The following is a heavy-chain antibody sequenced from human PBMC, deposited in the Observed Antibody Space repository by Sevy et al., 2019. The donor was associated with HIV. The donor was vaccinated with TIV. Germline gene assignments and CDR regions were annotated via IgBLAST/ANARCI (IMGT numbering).Heavy chain of an antibody. CDR2: ISGSGGST. CDR3: AKGYCSGGSCYLRHFFDY. CDR1: GFTFSSYA. J-gene: IGHJ4*02. V-gene: IGHV3-23*01. Sequence: GGSLRLSCAASGFTFSSYAMSWVRQAPGKGLEWVSAISGSGGSTYYADSVKGRFTLSRDNSKNTLYLQMNSLRAEDTAVYYCAKGYCSGGSCYLRHFFDYWGQGTLVTVSS. D-gene: IGHD2-15*01.